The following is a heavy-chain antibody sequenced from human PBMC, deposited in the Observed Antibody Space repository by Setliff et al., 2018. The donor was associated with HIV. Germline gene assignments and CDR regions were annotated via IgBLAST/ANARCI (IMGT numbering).Heavy chain of an antibody. V-gene: IGHV4-39*07. J-gene: IGHJ3*02. Sequence: SETLSLTCIVSSGSISTSSYYWGWIRQPPGKGLEWIGSIYYSGSTYYNPSLKSRITISIDTSKNQFSLRLSSVTAADTAVYYCARGSLIVPADVGLNDAFDIWGQGTMVTVSS. D-gene: IGHD2-2*01. CDR2: IYYSGST. CDR1: SGSISTSSYY. CDR3: ARGSLIVPADVGLNDAFDI.